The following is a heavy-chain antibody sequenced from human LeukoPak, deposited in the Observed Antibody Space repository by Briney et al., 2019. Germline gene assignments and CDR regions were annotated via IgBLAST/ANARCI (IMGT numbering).Heavy chain of an antibody. CDR3: ARLISPRTAFDY. V-gene: IGHV4-59*08. Sequence: SETLSLTCTVSGGSISSYYWSWIRQPPGKGLEWIGYIYYSGSTNYNPSLKTRLTISVDTSKNQFSLRLNSVTAADTAVYFCARLISPRTAFDYWGQGTLATVSS. D-gene: IGHD6-6*01. CDR2: IYYSGST. CDR1: GGSISSYY. J-gene: IGHJ4*02.